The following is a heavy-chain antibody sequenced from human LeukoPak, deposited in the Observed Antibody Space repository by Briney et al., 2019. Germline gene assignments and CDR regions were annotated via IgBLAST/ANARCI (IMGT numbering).Heavy chain of an antibody. Sequence: SETLSLTCTVSGGSISSHYWSWIRQPPGKGLEWIGYIYYSGSTNYNPSLKSRVTISVDTSKNQFSLKLSSVTAADTAVYYCAREGPYFSRENWFDPWGQGTLVTVSS. V-gene: IGHV4-59*11. CDR3: AREGPYFSRENWFDP. D-gene: IGHD3-3*01. J-gene: IGHJ5*02. CDR2: IYYSGST. CDR1: GGSISSHY.